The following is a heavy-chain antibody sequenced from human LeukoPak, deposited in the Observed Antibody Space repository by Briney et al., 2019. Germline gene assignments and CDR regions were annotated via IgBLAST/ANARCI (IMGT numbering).Heavy chain of an antibody. J-gene: IGHJ3*01. CDR1: GFTVSSNY. D-gene: IGHD3-3*01. Sequence: PGGSLRLSCAASGFTVSSNYMSWVRQAPGKGLEWVSTISGTGGSTNYADSVKGRFTVSRDNFKNTLYLQMNSLRAEDTAVYYCAREYTCYEFWSGIDYWGQGTMVTVSS. CDR3: AREYTCYEFWSGIDY. CDR2: ISGTGGST. V-gene: IGHV3-53*05.